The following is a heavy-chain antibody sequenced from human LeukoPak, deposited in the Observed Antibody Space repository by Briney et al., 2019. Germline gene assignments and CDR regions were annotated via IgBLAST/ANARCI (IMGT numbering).Heavy chain of an antibody. V-gene: IGHV4-30-4*01. CDR3: ANYGSGAYYKSNWFDP. Sequence: SETLSLTCTVSGGSISSGDYLWSWLRQPPGKGLEWIGYISYSGTTYYNPSLKSRVTISLDTSKNQFSLKLRSVTAADTAVYYCANYGSGAYYKSNWFDPWGQGTLVIVSS. CDR2: ISYSGTT. CDR1: GGSISSGDYL. D-gene: IGHD3-10*01. J-gene: IGHJ5*02.